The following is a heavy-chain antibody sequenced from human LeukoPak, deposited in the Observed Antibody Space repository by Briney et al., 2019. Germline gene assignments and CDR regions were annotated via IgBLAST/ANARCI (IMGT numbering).Heavy chain of an antibody. CDR3: ARGGYSYGDYFDY. V-gene: IGHV3-30-3*01. D-gene: IGHD5-18*01. CDR1: GFTFSSYA. Sequence: GGSLRLSCAASGFTFSSYAMHWVRQAPGKGLEWVAVISYDGSNKYYADPVKGRFTISRDNSKNTLYLQMNSLRAEDTAVYYCARGGYSYGDYFDYWGQGTLVTVSS. J-gene: IGHJ4*02. CDR2: ISYDGSNK.